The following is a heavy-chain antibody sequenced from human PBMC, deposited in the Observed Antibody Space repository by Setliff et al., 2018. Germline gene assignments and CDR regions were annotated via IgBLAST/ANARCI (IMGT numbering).Heavy chain of an antibody. D-gene: IGHD3-10*01. CDR1: GGSFTNTNNY. Sequence: SETLSLTCSVSGGSFTNTNNYWGWIRQPPGKGLEWMGSIYNSGYTHYKPSLQSRATISVDTSKSQFSLNLSNVTAADTAVYYCARTYYYASGRSGYYYYYYYMDVWGKGTTVTVSS. J-gene: IGHJ6*03. V-gene: IGHV4-39*07. CDR2: IYNSGYT. CDR3: ARTYYYASGRSGYYYYYYYMDV.